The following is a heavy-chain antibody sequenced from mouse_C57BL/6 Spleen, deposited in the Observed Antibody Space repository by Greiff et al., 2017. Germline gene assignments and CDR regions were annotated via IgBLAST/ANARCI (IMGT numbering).Heavy chain of an antibody. CDR2: IYPGSGNT. CDR3: ARFYYGSSYYAMDY. J-gene: IGHJ4*01. Sequence: VKLMESGAELVRPGASVKLSCKASGYTFTDYYINWVKQRPGQGLEWIARIYPGSGNTYYNEKFKGKATLTAEKSSSTAYMQLSSLTSEDSAVYFCARFYYGSSYYAMDYWGQGTSVTVSS. V-gene: IGHV1-76*01. D-gene: IGHD1-1*01. CDR1: GYTFTDYY.